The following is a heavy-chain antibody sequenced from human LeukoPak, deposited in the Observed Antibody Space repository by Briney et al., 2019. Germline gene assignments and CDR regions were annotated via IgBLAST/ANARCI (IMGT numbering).Heavy chain of an antibody. Sequence: ASVKVSCKASVGTFSIYTISWVRQAPGQGLEWRGRIIPILGIANYAQKFQGRVTITADKSTSTAYMELSSLRSEDTAVYYCARVPQLEMATYYYGMDVWGQGTTVTVSS. CDR3: ARVPQLEMATYYYGMDV. V-gene: IGHV1-69*02. CDR2: IIPILGIA. CDR1: VGTFSIYT. J-gene: IGHJ6*02. D-gene: IGHD5-24*01.